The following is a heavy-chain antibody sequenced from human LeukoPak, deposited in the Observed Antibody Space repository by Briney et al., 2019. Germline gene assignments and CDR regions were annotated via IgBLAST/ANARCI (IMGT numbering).Heavy chain of an antibody. CDR1: RFMFSIYA. V-gene: IGHV3-53*04. CDR3: ARGGVSSGWYGSYFDY. CDR2: IYGGGTT. D-gene: IGHD6-19*01. Sequence: GGSLRLSCAASRFMFSIYAMSWVRQAPGKGLEWVSIIYGGGTTYYADSVKGRFTISRHISKNTLYLQMNSLRAEDTAVYYCARGGVSSGWYGSYFDYWGQGTLVTVSS. J-gene: IGHJ4*02.